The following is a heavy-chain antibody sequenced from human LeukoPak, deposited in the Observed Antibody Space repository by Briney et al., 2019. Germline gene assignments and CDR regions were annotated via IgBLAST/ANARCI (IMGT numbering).Heavy chain of an antibody. J-gene: IGHJ5*02. CDR3: ARVQKGIAAAGTGGGWFEP. V-gene: IGHV3-48*04. D-gene: IGHD6-13*01. Sequence: PGGSLRLSCAASGFTFSSYSMNWVRQAPGKGLEWVSYISSSSSTIYYADSVKGRFTISRDNAKNSLYLQMNSLRAEDTAVYYCARVQKGIAAAGTGGGWFEPWGQGTLVTVS. CDR2: ISSSSSTI. CDR1: GFTFSSYS.